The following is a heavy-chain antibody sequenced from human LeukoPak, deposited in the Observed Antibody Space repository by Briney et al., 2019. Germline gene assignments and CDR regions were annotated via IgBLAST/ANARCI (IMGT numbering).Heavy chain of an antibody. CDR1: GFPFSDSY. J-gene: IGHJ6*02. Sequence: PGGSLRLSCAASGFPFSDSYMSWIRHPPGKGLEWVSYISSSGSTIYYADSVKGRFTISRDNAKNSLYLKMNSLRAEATAVYYCARDNRAVATEIDYYYYGMNVWGQGTTVTVSS. CDR2: ISSSGSTI. V-gene: IGHV3-11*01. CDR3: ARDNRAVATEIDYYYYGMNV. D-gene: IGHD5-12*01.